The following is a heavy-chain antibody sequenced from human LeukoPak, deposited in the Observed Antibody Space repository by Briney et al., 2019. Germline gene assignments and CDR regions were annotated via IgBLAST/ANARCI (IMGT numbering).Heavy chain of an antibody. D-gene: IGHD3-22*01. CDR3: ATLLLHDAFDI. CDR1: GGSFSGYY. J-gene: IGHJ3*02. Sequence: SETLSLTCAVYGGSFSGYYWSWIRQPPGKGLEWIGEINHSGSTNYNPSLKSRVTISVDTSKNQFSLKLSSVTAADTAAYYCATLLLHDAFDIWGQGTMVTVSS. CDR2: INHSGST. V-gene: IGHV4-34*01.